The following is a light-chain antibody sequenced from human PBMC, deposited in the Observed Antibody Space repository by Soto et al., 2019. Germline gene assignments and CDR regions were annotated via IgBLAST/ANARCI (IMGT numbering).Light chain of an antibody. CDR2: DVS. V-gene: IGLV2-11*01. J-gene: IGLJ3*02. CDR3: CSYAGSYMV. Sequence: QSALTQPRSMSGSPGQSVTISCTGSSSDVGGYNSVSWYQQYPGKVPKVIIYDVSERPSGVPDRFSGSKSGSTASLAISGLQAEDEADYYCCSYAGSYMVFGGGTKLTVL. CDR1: SSDVGGYNS.